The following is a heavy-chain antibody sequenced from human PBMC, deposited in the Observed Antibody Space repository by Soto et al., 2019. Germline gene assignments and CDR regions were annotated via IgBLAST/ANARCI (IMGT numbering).Heavy chain of an antibody. CDR2: INPSAGST. J-gene: IGHJ4*02. D-gene: IGHD3-10*01. CDR1: GYTFTSHY. V-gene: IGHV1-46*01. CDR3: AAPSGY. Sequence: ASVKVSCKASGYTFTSHYMQWVRQPPGQGLEWLGLINPSAGSTSYAQSFQGRVTMNRDTSKSTVVMDMSGLISEETAIYYCAAPSGYWGQGTLVTVSS.